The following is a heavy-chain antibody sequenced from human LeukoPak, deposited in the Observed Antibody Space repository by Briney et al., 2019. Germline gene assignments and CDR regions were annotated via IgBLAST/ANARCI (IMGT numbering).Heavy chain of an antibody. CDR2: INSDGSST. D-gene: IGHD2-21*02. J-gene: IGHJ4*02. CDR3: ARPAYCGGDCYPYFDS. V-gene: IGHV3-74*01. Sequence: GGSLRLSCAASGFTFSNYWMSWVRQAPGKGLVWVSRINSDGSSTSYADSVKGRFTISRDNAKNTMYLQMNSLRAEDTAVYYCARPAYCGGDCYPYFDSWGQGTLVTVSS. CDR1: GFTFSNYW.